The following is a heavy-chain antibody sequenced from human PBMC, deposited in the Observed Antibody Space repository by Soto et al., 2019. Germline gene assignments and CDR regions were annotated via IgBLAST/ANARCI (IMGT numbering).Heavy chain of an antibody. Sequence: GGSLRISCAASGFPFSSYGMHWVRQAPGKGLEWVAVIWYDGSNKYYADSVKGRFTISRDNSKNTLYLQMNSLRAEDTAVYYCARDLGYCSSTSCYLSYYYYGMDVWGQGTTVTVSS. CDR3: ARDLGYCSSTSCYLSYYYYGMDV. D-gene: IGHD2-2*01. CDR1: GFPFSSYG. V-gene: IGHV3-33*01. J-gene: IGHJ6*02. CDR2: IWYDGSNK.